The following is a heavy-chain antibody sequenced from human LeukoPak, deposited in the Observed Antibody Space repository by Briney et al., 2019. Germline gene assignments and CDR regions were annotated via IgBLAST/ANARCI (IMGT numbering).Heavy chain of an antibody. V-gene: IGHV3-20*01. CDR3: ARHDSSGYYESMDV. CDR2: INWNGGST. CDR1: GFTFSEYG. Sequence: PGGSLRLSCAGSGFTFSEYGLNWVRQAPGKGLEWGSGINWNGGSTGYADSVKGRFTISRDNAKNSLYLQMNSLRAEDTALYHCARHDSSGYYESMDVWGKGTTVTISS. J-gene: IGHJ6*03. D-gene: IGHD3-22*01.